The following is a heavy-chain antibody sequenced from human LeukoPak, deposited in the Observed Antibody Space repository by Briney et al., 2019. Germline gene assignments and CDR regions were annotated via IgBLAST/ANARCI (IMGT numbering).Heavy chain of an antibody. CDR2: VYYSGST. CDR3: ARGGNNYGNNWFDP. J-gene: IGHJ5*02. D-gene: IGHD5-18*01. Sequence: SETLSLTCTVSGGSISSYYWSWIRQPPGKGLEWIGYVYYSGSTYYNPSLKSRVTISVDTSKNQFSLKLSSVTAADTAVYYCARGGNNYGNNWFDPWGQRTLVTVSS. CDR1: GGSISSYY. V-gene: IGHV4-59*01.